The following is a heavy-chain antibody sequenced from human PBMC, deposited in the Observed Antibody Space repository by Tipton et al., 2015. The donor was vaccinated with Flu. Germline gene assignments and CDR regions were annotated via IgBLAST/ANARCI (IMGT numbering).Heavy chain of an antibody. V-gene: IGHV1-2*04. D-gene: IGHD6-6*01. Sequence: QLVQSGAEVKKPGASAKVSCKASGYTFTGYYMHWVRQAPGQGLERMGWINPNSGGTDYAQKFQGWVTMTRDTSISTAYMALSRLRSDDTAVYYCARDLYSCSPRENYYYYYYGMDVLGQGTTVTVS. CDR2: INPNSGGT. CDR3: ARDLYSCSPRENYYYYYYGMDV. CDR1: GYTFTGYY. J-gene: IGHJ6*02.